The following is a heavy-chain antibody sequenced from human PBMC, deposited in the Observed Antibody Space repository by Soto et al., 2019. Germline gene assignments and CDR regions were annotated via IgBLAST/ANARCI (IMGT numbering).Heavy chain of an antibody. J-gene: IGHJ6*02. CDR2: IYYSGST. CDR1: GGSVSSGSYY. CDR3: ARGSMVRGVITSPDYYGMDV. Sequence: PSETLSLTCTVSGGSVSSGSYYWSWIRQPPGRGLEWIGYIYYSGSTNYNPSLKSRVTISVDTSKNQFSLKLSSVTAADTAVYYCARGSMVRGVITSPDYYGMDVWGQGTTVTVS. D-gene: IGHD3-10*01. V-gene: IGHV4-61*01.